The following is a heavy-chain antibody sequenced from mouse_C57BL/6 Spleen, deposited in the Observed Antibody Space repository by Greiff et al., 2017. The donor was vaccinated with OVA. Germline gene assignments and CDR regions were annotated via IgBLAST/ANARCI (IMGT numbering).Heavy chain of an antibody. CDR1: GFTFSSYA. CDR3: ARDRHYYGSSYPFAY. D-gene: IGHD1-1*01. J-gene: IGHJ3*01. Sequence: DVKLVESGGGLVKPGGSLKLSCAASGFTFSSYAMSWVRQTPEKRLEWVATISDGGSYTYYPDNLKGRFTISRDNAKNNLYLQMSHLKSEETAMYYCARDRHYYGSSYPFAYWGQGTLVTVSA. CDR2: ISDGGSYT. V-gene: IGHV5-4*01.